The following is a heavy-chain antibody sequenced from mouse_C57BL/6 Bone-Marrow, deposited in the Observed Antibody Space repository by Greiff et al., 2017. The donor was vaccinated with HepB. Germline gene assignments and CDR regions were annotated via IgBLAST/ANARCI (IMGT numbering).Heavy chain of an antibody. J-gene: IGHJ2*01. CDR1: GFTFSSYA. V-gene: IGHV5-4*01. CDR2: ISDGGSYT. Sequence: DVKLVESGGGLVKPGGSLKLSCAASGFTFSSYAMSWVRQTPEKRLEWVATISDGGSYTYYPDNVKGRFTISRDNAKNNLYLQMSHLKSEDTAMYYCARDDALSDYWGQGTTLTVSS. CDR3: ARDDALSDY. D-gene: IGHD2-3*01.